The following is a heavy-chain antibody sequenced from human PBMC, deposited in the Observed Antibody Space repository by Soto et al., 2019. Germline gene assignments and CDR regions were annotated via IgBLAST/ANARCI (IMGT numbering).Heavy chain of an antibody. CDR1: GFTVSNKY. Sequence: EVQLVESGGGWVQPGGSLRLSCAASGFTVSNKYVRWVRQAPGKGLEWVSLIYSGGATYYADSVKGRFTISRDNSKNTLYLLMNSLRAEDTAVYYCARDETYNWVGGQGIPVTVSS. CDR3: ARDETYNWV. J-gene: IGHJ4*02. CDR2: IYSGGAT. D-gene: IGHD1-1*01. V-gene: IGHV3-66*01.